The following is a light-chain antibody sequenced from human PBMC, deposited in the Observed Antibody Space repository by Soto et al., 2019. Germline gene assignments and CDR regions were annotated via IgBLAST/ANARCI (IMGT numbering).Light chain of an antibody. CDR1: QSVSSY. J-gene: IGKJ1*01. CDR2: DAS. CDR3: KLPSHWPT. V-gene: IGKV3-11*01. Sequence: EIVLTQSPATLSLSPGERATLSCRASQSVSSYLAWYQQKPGQASRLLIYDASNRATGIPARFSGSGSGTYFTPTISSLEPEDFAVYYCKLPSHWPTFGQGTKVEIK.